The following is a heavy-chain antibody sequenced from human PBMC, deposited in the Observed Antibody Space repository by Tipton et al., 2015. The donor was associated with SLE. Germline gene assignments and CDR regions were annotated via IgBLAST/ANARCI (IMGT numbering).Heavy chain of an antibody. V-gene: IGHV4-59*01. Sequence: TLSLTCTVSGASFSGAYWVWIRQPPGRGLEWIGYISESGDTKYNPSLTSRVTMSVDTSKNQFSLKLTSLTAADTAIYFCARDGGGDMLDFWGQGALVAVSS. D-gene: IGHD3-3*01. CDR1: GASFSGAY. CDR3: ARDGGGDMLDF. J-gene: IGHJ4*02. CDR2: ISESGDT.